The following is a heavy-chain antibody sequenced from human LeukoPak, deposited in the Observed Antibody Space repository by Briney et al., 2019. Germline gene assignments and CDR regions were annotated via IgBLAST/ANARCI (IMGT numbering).Heavy chain of an antibody. CDR3: ARASPGVVFNYFDY. J-gene: IGHJ4*01. V-gene: IGHV3-7*01. Sequence: GGSLRLSCVASGFTIDSFYMSWVRQAPGKGLEWVANIDEAGKDRYYADSVKGRFTISRDNTKNSVFLDMTSLRVEDTATYFCARASPGVVFNYFDYWGQGALVPVSS. CDR2: IDEAGKDR. CDR1: GFTIDSFY. D-gene: IGHD2-15*01.